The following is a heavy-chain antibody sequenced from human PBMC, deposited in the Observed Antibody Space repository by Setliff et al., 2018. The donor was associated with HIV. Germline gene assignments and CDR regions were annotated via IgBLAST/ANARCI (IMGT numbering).Heavy chain of an antibody. D-gene: IGHD3-10*01. J-gene: IGHJ4*02. CDR3: ARAGSGSYYNAPHY. V-gene: IGHV5-51*01. CDR1: GYSFTNYW. Sequence: GESLKISCKGSGYSFTNYWIGWVRQMPGKGLEWVGITYPGDSDTRYSPSFQGQVTISVDKSISTAYLQWSSLKASDTAMYYCARAGSGSYYNAPHYWGQGTLVTVSS. CDR2: TYPGDSDT.